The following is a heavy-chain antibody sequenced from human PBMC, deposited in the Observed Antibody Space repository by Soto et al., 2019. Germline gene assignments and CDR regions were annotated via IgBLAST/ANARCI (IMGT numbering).Heavy chain of an antibody. CDR3: APAIGRIEAAGNAEYFQH. D-gene: IGHD6-13*01. CDR2: INAGNGNT. J-gene: IGHJ1*01. Sequence: QVQLVQSGAEVKKPGASVKDSCKASGYTFTIYAMHWVRQAPGQRLEWMGWINAGNGNTKYSQKFQGRVTITRDTYVSTAYMELSSLISEDTAVYYCAPAIGRIEAAGNAEYFQHWGQGTLVTVAS. CDR1: GYTFTIYA. V-gene: IGHV1-3*01.